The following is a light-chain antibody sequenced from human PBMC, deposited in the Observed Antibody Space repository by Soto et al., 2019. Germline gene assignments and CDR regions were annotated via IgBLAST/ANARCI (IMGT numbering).Light chain of an antibody. CDR1: QSLSSY. CDR2: GAS. CDR3: RQYGSSPSYT. Sequence: EIVLTQSPGTLSLSPGERATLSCRASQSLSSYLAWYQQKPGQAPRLLIYGASSRATGIPDRFSGSGSGTDFPLTISRLVPEDFAVYYCRQYGSSPSYTFGQGTKLEIK. V-gene: IGKV3-20*01. J-gene: IGKJ2*01.